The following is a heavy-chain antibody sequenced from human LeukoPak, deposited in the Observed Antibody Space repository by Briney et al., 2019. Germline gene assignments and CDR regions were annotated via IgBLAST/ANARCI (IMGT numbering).Heavy chain of an antibody. V-gene: IGHV3-21*01. CDR1: GFTFSSYS. CDR3: ARALGYCSGGSCNEGY. J-gene: IGHJ4*02. CDR2: ISSSSSYI. D-gene: IGHD2-15*01. Sequence: GGSLRLSCAASGFTFSSYSMNWVRQAPGKGLEWVSSISSSSSYIYYADSVKGRFTISRDNAKNSLYLQMNSLRAEDTAVYYCARALGYCSGGSCNEGYWGQGTLVTVSS.